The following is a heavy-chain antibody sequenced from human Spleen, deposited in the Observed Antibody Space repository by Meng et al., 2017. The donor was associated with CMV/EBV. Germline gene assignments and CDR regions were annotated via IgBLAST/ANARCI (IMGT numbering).Heavy chain of an antibody. Sequence: GESLKISCAASGFSFSDFYMSWIRQPPGKGLEWISYITSGGTTIYYADSVKGRFTISRDNAKNSLYLQMNSLGAEDTAVYYCARDNPTHYSSSFYATFDYWGQGTPVTVSS. V-gene: IGHV3-11*04. CDR3: ARDNPTHYSSSFYATFDY. CDR2: ITSGGTTI. CDR1: GFSFSDFY. D-gene: IGHD2-2*01. J-gene: IGHJ4*02.